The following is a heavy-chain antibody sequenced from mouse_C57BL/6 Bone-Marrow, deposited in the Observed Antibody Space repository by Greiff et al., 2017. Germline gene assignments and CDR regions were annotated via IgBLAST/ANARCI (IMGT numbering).Heavy chain of an antibody. J-gene: IGHJ4*01. D-gene: IGHD4-1*01. CDR3: ARGSNFDAMDY. CDR2: ISSGSSTI. CDR1: GFTFSDYG. Sequence: EVKVEESGGGLVKPGGSLKLSCAASGFTFSDYGMHWVRQAPEKGLEWVAYISSGSSTIYYADTVKGRFTISRDNAKNTLFLQMTSLRSEDTAMYYCARGSNFDAMDYWGQGTSVTVSS. V-gene: IGHV5-17*01.